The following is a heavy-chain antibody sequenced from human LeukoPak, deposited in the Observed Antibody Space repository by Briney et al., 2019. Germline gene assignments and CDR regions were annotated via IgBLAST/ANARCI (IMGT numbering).Heavy chain of an antibody. D-gene: IGHD6-13*01. CDR2: IYYSGST. Sequence: SETLSLTCTVSGFSISSYYWSWIRQPPGQGLEWIGYIYYSGSTNYNPSLKSRVTISVDTSKNQFSLKLSSVTAADTAVYYCARGQHGVAAAPFDYWGQGTLVTVSS. CDR1: GFSISSYY. V-gene: IGHV4-59*01. CDR3: ARGQHGVAAAPFDY. J-gene: IGHJ4*02.